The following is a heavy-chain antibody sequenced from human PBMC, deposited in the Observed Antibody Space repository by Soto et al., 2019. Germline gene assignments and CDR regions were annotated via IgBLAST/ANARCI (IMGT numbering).Heavy chain of an antibody. CDR1: GYTLTELF. J-gene: IGHJ4*02. CDR3: ATERRGIINFDY. Sequence: GGSVKVSCKGSGYTLTELFIHWVRRAPGKGLEWMGGFDPEDGETIYAQKFQGRVTMTEDTSTDTAYMELSSLRSEDTAVYYCATERRGIINFDYWGQGTLVTVSS. D-gene: IGHD3-16*01. CDR2: FDPEDGET. V-gene: IGHV1-24*01.